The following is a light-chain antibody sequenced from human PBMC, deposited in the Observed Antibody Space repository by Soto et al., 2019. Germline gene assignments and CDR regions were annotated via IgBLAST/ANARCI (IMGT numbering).Light chain of an antibody. J-gene: IGLJ1*01. CDR2: DVS. CDR1: SSDIGDYNY. V-gene: IGLV2-14*01. Sequence: QSVLTQPASVSGSPGQSITISCVGTSSDIGDYNYVSWYQQHPGKVPKVIIFDVSNRPSGVSYRFSGTKSGNTASLTVSGLQADDEAHYYCCSYTRSGTLIFGTGTKLTV. CDR3: CSYTRSGTLI.